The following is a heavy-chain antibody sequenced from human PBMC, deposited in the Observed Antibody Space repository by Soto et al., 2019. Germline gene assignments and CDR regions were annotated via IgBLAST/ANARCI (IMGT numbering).Heavy chain of an antibody. Sequence: QVQLVESGGGVVQPGRSLRLSCAASGFTFSSYGMHWVRQAPGKGLEWVAVIWYDGSNKYYVDSVKGRFTISRDNSKNTLYLQMNSLRAEDTAVYYCASVLSSSWPYYYGMAVWRQGTTVTVSS. V-gene: IGHV3-33*01. J-gene: IGHJ6*01. CDR3: ASVLSSSWPYYYGMAV. CDR2: IWYDGSNK. D-gene: IGHD6-13*01. CDR1: GFTFSSYG.